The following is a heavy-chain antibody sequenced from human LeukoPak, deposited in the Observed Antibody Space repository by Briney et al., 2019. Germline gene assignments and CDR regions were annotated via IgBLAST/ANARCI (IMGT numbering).Heavy chain of an antibody. J-gene: IGHJ4*02. Sequence: PSETLSLTCTVSGGSISSGDYYWSWIRQPPGKGLEWIGYIYSSGSTYYNPSLKSRVTMSIDTSNNQFSLKLSSVTAADTAVYYCARDRLRYSNYYFDYWGQGTLVTVSS. D-gene: IGHD4-11*01. CDR3: ARDRLRYSNYYFDY. CDR1: GGSISSGDYY. V-gene: IGHV4-30-4*08. CDR2: IYSSGST.